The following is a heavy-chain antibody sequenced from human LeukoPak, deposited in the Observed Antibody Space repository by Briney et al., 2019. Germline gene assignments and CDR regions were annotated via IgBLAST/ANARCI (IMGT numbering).Heavy chain of an antibody. CDR1: GGSICSYY. Sequence: SETLSLTCTVSGGSICSYYWSWIRQPPGKGLEWIGYIYYSGSTNYNPSLKSRVTISVDTSKNQFSLKLRSVTAADTAVYYCARVPTASDYGDYSYYYYGMDVWGQGTTVTVSS. V-gene: IGHV4-59*12. D-gene: IGHD4-17*01. CDR3: ARVPTASDYGDYSYYYYGMDV. CDR2: IYYSGST. J-gene: IGHJ6*02.